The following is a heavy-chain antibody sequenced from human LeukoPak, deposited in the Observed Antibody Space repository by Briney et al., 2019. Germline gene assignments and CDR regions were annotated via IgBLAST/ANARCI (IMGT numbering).Heavy chain of an antibody. J-gene: IGHJ4*02. CDR2: IRADAVTT. CDR1: GFIFSHHG. D-gene: IGHD5-24*01. CDR3: VKDDGWVQYAN. Sequence: GGSLRLSCATSGFIFSHHGMDWVRQAPGKGLEWVSGIRADAVTTYYADSVKGRFIISRDNSKNTVYLQMNSLSAENAAVYYCVKDDGWVQYANWGQGALVTVSS. V-gene: IGHV3-23*01.